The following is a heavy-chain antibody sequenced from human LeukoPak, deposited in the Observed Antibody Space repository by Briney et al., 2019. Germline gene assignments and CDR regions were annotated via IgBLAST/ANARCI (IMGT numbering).Heavy chain of an antibody. V-gene: IGHV5-51*01. CDR3: ARHAPSAVTTGKYFYYRYMDV. Sequence: KRGESLKISCKSSGYSFTSYWIGWVRQMPGKGLEWMGIIYPDDSDTRYNPSFQGQVTMSVDKSISTAYLQWSSLKASDTAMYFCARHAPSAVTTGKYFYYRYMDVWGKGTTVIVSS. J-gene: IGHJ6*04. CDR1: GYSFTSYW. D-gene: IGHD3-16*02. CDR2: IYPDDSDT.